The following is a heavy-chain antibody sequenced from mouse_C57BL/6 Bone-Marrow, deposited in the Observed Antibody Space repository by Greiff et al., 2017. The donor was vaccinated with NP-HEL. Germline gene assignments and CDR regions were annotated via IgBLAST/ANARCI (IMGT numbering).Heavy chain of an antibody. CDR1: GFNIKDDY. J-gene: IGHJ1*03. Sequence: EVKLVESGAELVRPGASVKLSCTASGFNIKDDYMHWVKQRPEQGLEWIGWIDPENGDTEYASKFQGKATITADTSSNTAYLQLSSLTSEDTAVYYCTTDGSVLDVWGTGTTVTVSS. CDR2: IDPENGDT. D-gene: IGHD1-1*01. V-gene: IGHV14-4*01. CDR3: TTDGSVLDV.